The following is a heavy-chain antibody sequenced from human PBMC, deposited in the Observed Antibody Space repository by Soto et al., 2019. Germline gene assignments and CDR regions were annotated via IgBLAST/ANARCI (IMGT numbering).Heavy chain of an antibody. V-gene: IGHV3-23*01. CDR2: ISDSGGLT. CDR3: ARRAFGSSRTFDI. D-gene: IGHD6-6*01. Sequence: GGSLRLACAASGFAFSSHPMSWVRQAPEKGLEWVSGISDSGGLTYNADPVKGRFTISRDNSKNTLYLQMNSLRSEDTAVYYCARRAFGSSRTFDIWGQGTMVTVSS. J-gene: IGHJ3*02. CDR1: GFAFSSHP.